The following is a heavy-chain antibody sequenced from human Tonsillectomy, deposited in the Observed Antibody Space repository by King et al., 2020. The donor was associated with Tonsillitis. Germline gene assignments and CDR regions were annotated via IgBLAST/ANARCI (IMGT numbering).Heavy chain of an antibody. J-gene: IGHJ2*01. V-gene: IGHV3-21*01. CDR3: ARSLECDGGGWYFDL. CDR2: ISSRSDWI. Sequence: VQLVESGGGLVNPGGSLRLSCAASGFTFSSYSMNWVRQAPGKGLEWVASISSRSDWIHYADSLKGRFTISRDNGKNSLYLQMNSLRAEDTAVYYCARSLECDGGGWYFDLWGRGTLVTVSS. CDR1: GFTFSSYS. D-gene: IGHD2-21*01.